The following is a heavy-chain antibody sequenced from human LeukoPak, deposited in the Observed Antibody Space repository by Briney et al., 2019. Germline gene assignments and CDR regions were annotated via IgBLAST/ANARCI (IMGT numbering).Heavy chain of an antibody. CDR3: ARDGGAVYYFDY. V-gene: IGHV3-30*04. CDR2: ISYDGSNK. Sequence: GGSLRLSCAASGFTFSSYAMHWVRQAPGKGLEWVAVISYDGSNKYYADSVKGRFTISRDNSKNTLYLQMNSLGAEDTAVYYCARDGGAVYYFDYWGQGTLVTVSS. D-gene: IGHD3-16*01. J-gene: IGHJ4*02. CDR1: GFTFSSYA.